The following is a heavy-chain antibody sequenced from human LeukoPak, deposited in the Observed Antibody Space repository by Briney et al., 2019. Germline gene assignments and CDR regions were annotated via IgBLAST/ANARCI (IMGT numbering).Heavy chain of an antibody. V-gene: IGHV1-8*01. Sequence: ASVKVSCTASGYTFTSYDINWVRQATGQGLEWMGWMNPNSGNTGYAQKFQGRVTMTRNTSISTAYMELSSLRSEDTAVYYCARGEYCSSTSCYVALYYYYGMDVWGQGTTVTVSS. D-gene: IGHD2-2*01. CDR1: GYTFTSYD. CDR2: MNPNSGNT. J-gene: IGHJ6*02. CDR3: ARGEYCSSTSCYVALYYYYGMDV.